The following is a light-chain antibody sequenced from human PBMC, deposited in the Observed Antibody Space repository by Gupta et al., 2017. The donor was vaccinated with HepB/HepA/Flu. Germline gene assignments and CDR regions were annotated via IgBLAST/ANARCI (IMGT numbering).Light chain of an antibody. CDR1: QSVLYSSDNNNY. J-gene: IGKJ1*01. CDR2: WAS. Sequence: DIVMTQSPASLAVSLGERATINCKSSQSVLYSSDNNNYLSWYQQKPGQPPKLLIYWASAREYGVPDRFSASGSGTDFTLTISSLQAEDVAVYYCQQYHTIPWTFGQGTKMEIK. CDR3: QQYHTIPWT. V-gene: IGKV4-1*01.